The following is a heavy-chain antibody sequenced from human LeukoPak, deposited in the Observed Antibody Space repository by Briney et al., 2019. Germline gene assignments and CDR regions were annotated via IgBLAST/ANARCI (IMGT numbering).Heavy chain of an antibody. CDR3: AREGGPTGGAQDY. CDR2: ISAYNGNT. V-gene: IGHV1-18*01. J-gene: IGHJ4*02. CDR1: GYTFTSYA. D-gene: IGHD1-1*01. Sequence: ASVKVSCTASGYTFTSYAISWVRQAPGQGLEWMGRISAYNGNTHYAQKVQDRVTMTTDTSTSTAYMELRSLRSDDTAVYYCAREGGPTGGAQDYWGQGTLVTVSS.